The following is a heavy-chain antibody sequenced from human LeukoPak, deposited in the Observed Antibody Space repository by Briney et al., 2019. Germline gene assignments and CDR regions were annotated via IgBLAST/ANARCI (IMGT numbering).Heavy chain of an antibody. CDR2: INQDGSEQ. D-gene: IGHD6-19*01. Sequence: GGSLRLSCAASGFTVSTYWMNWVRQAPGKGLEWVANINQDGSEQYYVDSVKGRFTISRDNAKNSLYLQMNSLRAEDTAVYYCAGDSGWLLESWGQGTLVTVSS. J-gene: IGHJ5*02. CDR1: GFTVSTYW. V-gene: IGHV3-7*04. CDR3: AGDSGWLLES.